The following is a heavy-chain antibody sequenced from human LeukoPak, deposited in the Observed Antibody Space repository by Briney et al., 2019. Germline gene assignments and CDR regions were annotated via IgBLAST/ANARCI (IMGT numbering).Heavy chain of an antibody. D-gene: IGHD2-2*01. CDR1: GYSISSGYY. V-gene: IGHV4-38-2*02. CDR3: GRNARAGVPERFGY. Sequence: SETLSLTCTVSGYSISSGYYWGWIRQPPGKGLEWIGSIYHSGSTYYNPSLKSRVTISVDTSKNQFSLKLSSVTAADTAVYYGGRNARAGVPERFGYWGQGTLVTVSS. CDR2: IYHSGST. J-gene: IGHJ4*02.